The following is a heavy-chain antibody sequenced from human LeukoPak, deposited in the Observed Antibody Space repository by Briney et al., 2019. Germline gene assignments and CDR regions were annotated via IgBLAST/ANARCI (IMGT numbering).Heavy chain of an antibody. V-gene: IGHV1-2*02. CDR3: ARGYCSGGSCYPRYYFDY. J-gene: IGHJ4*02. CDR2: INPNSGGT. D-gene: IGHD2-15*01. CDR1: GYTFTCYY. Sequence: ASVKVSCKASGYTFTCYYMHWVRQAPGQGLEWMGWINPNSGGTNYAQKFQGRVTMTRDTSISTAYMELSRLRSDDTAVYYCARGYCSGGSCYPRYYFDYWGQGTLVTVAS.